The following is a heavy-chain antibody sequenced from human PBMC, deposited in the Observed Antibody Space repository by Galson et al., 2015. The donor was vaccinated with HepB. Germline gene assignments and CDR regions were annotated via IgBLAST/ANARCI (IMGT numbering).Heavy chain of an antibody. J-gene: IGHJ4*02. CDR2: ISYDGSNK. V-gene: IGHV3-30*18. CDR3: AKVYSSGLPYSPTFEY. D-gene: IGHD6-19*01. Sequence: SCKASGYTFSRECMRSDPFAPGKGLEWVAVISYDGSNKYYADSVKGRFTISRDNSKNTLYLQMNSLRAEDTAVYYCAKVYSSGLPYSPTFEYWGQGTLVTVFS. CDR1: GYTFSREC.